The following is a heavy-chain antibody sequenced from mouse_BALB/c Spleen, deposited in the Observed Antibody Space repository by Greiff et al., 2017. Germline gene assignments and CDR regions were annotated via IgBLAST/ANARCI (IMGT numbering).Heavy chain of an antibody. V-gene: IGHV3-2*02. Sequence: EVQLQESGPGLVKPSQSLSLTCTVTGYSITSDYAWNWIRQVPGNKLEWMGYISYSGSTSYNPSLKSRISITRDTSKNQFFLQLNSVTTEDTATYYCARLLRSIYAMDYWGQGTSVTVSS. D-gene: IGHD1-1*01. J-gene: IGHJ4*01. CDR1: GYSITSDYA. CDR2: ISYSGST. CDR3: ARLLRSIYAMDY.